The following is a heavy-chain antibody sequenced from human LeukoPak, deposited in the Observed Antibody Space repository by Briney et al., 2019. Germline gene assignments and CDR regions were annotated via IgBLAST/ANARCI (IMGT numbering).Heavy chain of an antibody. D-gene: IGHD3-22*01. V-gene: IGHV3-7*01. J-gene: IGHJ4*02. CDR2: INQDGSEK. CDR1: GFTFSSYW. Sequence: GGSLRLSCAASGFTFSSYWMSWVRQAPGKGLEWVANINQDGSEKYYVDSVKGRFTITRDNANNSLYLQMNSLRAEDTAVYYCARDPPSGYDSPGDWGQGTLVTVSS. CDR3: ARDPPSGYDSPGD.